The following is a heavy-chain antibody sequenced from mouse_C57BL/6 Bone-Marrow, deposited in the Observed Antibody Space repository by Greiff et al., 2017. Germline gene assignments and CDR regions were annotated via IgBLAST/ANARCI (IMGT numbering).Heavy chain of an antibody. CDR3: ASTGP. J-gene: IGHJ3*01. CDR2: IDPANGNT. CDR1: GYTFTNYW. Sequence: QVQLQQSGAELVRPGTSVKMSCKASGYTFTNYWIGWAKQRPEQGLEWIGRIDPANGNTKYAPKFQGKATITADTSSNTAYLQLSSLTSEDTAIYYCASTGPWGQGTLVTVSA. V-gene: IGHV1-63*01. D-gene: IGHD1-1*01.